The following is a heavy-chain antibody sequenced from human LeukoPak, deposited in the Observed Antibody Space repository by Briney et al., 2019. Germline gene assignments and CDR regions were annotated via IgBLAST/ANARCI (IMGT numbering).Heavy chain of an antibody. D-gene: IGHD3-22*01. J-gene: IGHJ4*02. CDR1: GFTFIAYA. CDR3: ARDAEDYFDSSASFDS. CDR2: IWYDGTNQ. V-gene: IGHV3-30*04. Sequence: GTSLRLSCAGSGFTFIAYAIHWVRQAPGKGLEWVAMIWYDGTNQNYADSAKGRFTISIDNSKNTVYLQMSGLRPADTAVYYCARDAEDYFDSSASFDSWGQGTLVTVSS.